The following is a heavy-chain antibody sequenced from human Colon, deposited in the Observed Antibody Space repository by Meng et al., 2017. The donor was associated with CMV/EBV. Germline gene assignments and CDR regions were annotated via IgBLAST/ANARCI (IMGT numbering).Heavy chain of an antibody. Sequence: GSLRLSCSVSGGSISSSKWWSWVRQSPGKGLEWIGEIFNSESTNYNPSLESQVTISVDKSKNQFSLKLSSVTAADTAVYYCAKESVTTSVYYQYFGMDVWGQGTTVTVSS. V-gene: IGHV4-4*02. CDR2: IFNSEST. D-gene: IGHD4-17*01. CDR3: AKESVTTSVYYQYFGMDV. J-gene: IGHJ6*02. CDR1: GGSISSSKW.